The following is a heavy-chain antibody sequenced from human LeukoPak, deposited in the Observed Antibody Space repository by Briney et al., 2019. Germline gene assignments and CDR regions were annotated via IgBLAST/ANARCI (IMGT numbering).Heavy chain of an antibody. CDR2: IYYSGST. CDR1: GGSISSGNYY. CDR3: ARRAYYYDTGGYLNYFDY. V-gene: IGHV4-31*03. D-gene: IGHD3-22*01. J-gene: IGHJ4*02. Sequence: SETLSLTCTVSGGSISSGNYYWSWIRQHPGKGLEWIAYIYYSGSTYYNPSLKSRVTISVHTSKNQFSLKLSSVTAADTAVYYCARRAYYYDTGGYLNYFDYWGQGTLVTVSS.